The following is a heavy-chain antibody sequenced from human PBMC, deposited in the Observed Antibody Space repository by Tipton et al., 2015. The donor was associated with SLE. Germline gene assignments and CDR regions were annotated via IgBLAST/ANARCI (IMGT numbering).Heavy chain of an antibody. Sequence: TLSLTCTVSGDSMNSYYWSWVRQPPGKGLEWIGHIFHSGTTDYNPSLMSRVTISVDTSKNQFSLKLSSVTAADTAVYYCARAGLATSYYYYMDVWGKGTTVTVSS. CDR3: ARAGLATSYYYYMDV. CDR1: GDSMNSYY. V-gene: IGHV4-59*08. CDR2: IFHSGTT. J-gene: IGHJ6*03. D-gene: IGHD5-12*01.